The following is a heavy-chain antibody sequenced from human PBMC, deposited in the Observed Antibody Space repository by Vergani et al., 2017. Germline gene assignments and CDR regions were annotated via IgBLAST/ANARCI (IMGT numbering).Heavy chain of an antibody. CDR2: IYYSGST. Sequence: QVQLQESGPGLVKPSETLSLTCTVSGGSISSYYWSWIRQPPGKGLEWIGYIYYSGSTNYNPSLKSRVTISVDTSKNQFSLKLSSVTAADTAVYYCASGPVIAAAGHYYYYGMDVWGQGTTVTVSS. V-gene: IGHV4-59*12. D-gene: IGHD6-13*01. J-gene: IGHJ6*02. CDR3: ASGPVIAAAGHYYYYGMDV. CDR1: GGSISSYY.